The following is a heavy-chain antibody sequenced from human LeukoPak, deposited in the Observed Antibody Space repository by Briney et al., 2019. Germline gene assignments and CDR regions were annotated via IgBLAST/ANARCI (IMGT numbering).Heavy chain of an antibody. CDR2: MNPNSGNA. J-gene: IGHJ5*02. CDR3: ARDIAGATLRGWFDP. V-gene: IGHV1-8*03. D-gene: IGHD1-1*01. Sequence: ASVKVSCKASGYTFTNYDINWVRQAAGQGLEWMGWMNPNSGNAAYAQKIQGRVTITRNTSITTAYMDLSSLTSEDTAVYYCARDIAGATLRGWFDPWGQGTLVTVSS. CDR1: GYTFTNYD.